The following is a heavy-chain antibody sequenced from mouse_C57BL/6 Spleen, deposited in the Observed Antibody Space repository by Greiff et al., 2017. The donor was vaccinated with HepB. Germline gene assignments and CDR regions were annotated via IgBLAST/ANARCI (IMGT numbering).Heavy chain of an antibody. V-gene: IGHV1-64*01. D-gene: IGHD2-4*01. Sequence: QVQLQHPGAELVKPGASVKLSCKASGYTFTSYWMHWVKQRPGQGLEWIGMIHPNSGSTNYNEKFKSKATLTVDKSSSTAYMQLSSLTSEDSAVYYCARCYYDYYYYAMDYWGQGTSVTVSS. CDR2: IHPNSGST. CDR3: ARCYYDYYYYAMDY. J-gene: IGHJ4*01. CDR1: GYTFTSYW.